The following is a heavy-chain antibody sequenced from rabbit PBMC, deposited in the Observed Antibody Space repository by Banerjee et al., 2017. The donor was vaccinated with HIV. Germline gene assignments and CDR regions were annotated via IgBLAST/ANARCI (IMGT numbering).Heavy chain of an antibody. CDR1: GFSFSNGYV. V-gene: IGHV1S45*01. CDR2: IDTGSSGRT. D-gene: IGHD6-1*01. J-gene: IGHJ4*01. CDR3: ARFIASFAGYGYANL. Sequence: QEQLEESGGDLVKPGASLTLTCTASGFSFSNGYVMCWVRQAPGKGLEWIACIDTGSSGRTYYANWAKGRFTISKTSSTTVTLQMTSLTVADTATYFCARFIASFAGYGYANLWGPGTLVTVS.